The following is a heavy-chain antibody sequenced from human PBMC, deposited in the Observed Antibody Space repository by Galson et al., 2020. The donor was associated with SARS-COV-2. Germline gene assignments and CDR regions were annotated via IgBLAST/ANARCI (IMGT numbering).Heavy chain of an antibody. CDR1: GFTFSGYA. CDR3: GRDPNGKYVGAFDF. D-gene: IGHD3-16*01. V-gene: IGHV3-23*01. J-gene: IGHJ3*01. Sequence: WGSLRLSCVGSGFTFSGYAMTWVRQAPGTGLEWVSSITCVDYATYSESAKCRFTIPRDNSVNTLYLQMNSLRAEDAAVYFRGRDPNGKYVGAFDFWGRGTRVTVSS. CDR2: ITCVDYA.